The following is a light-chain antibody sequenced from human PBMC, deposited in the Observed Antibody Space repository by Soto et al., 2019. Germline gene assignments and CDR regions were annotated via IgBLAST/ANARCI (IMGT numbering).Light chain of an antibody. CDR2: GAS. CDR3: QQYNNWPPLT. V-gene: IGKV3-15*01. J-gene: IGKJ4*01. Sequence: EIVMTQSPATLSVSPGERATLSCRASQSVSSNLAWYQQNPGQAPRLLIYGASTRATGIPARFSGSGSGTEFTLTISSLQSEYFAVYYCQQYNNWPPLTVGGGTKVEIK. CDR1: QSVSSN.